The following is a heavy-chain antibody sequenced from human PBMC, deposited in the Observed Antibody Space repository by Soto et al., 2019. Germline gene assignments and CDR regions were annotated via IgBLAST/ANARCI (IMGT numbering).Heavy chain of an antibody. V-gene: IGHV3-33*01. CDR3: ARDGEYYGSGCYPNYDGMDV. J-gene: IGHJ6*02. Sequence: QVQLVESGGGVVQPGRSLRLSCAASGFTFSSYGMHWVRQAPGKGLEWVAVIWYDGSNNYYADSVKGRFTNSRDNSKTTLHLQMNSLRAEDTAVYYGARDGEYYGSGCYPNYDGMDVWGQGTTVTVSS. CDR2: IWYDGSNN. D-gene: IGHD3-10*01. CDR1: GFTFSSYG.